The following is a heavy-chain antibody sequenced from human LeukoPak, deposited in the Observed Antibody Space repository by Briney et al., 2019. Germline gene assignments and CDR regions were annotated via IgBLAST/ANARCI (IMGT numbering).Heavy chain of an antibody. CDR2: IRSKANNYAT. V-gene: IGHV3-73*01. CDR3: TRRDTSSFNMDV. Sequence: GGSLRLSCAASGFTFSGSAMHWVRQASGKGLEWVGRIRSKANNYATAYGASVEGRFTISRDDSKNTAYLQMNSLKTEDTAAYYCTRRDTSSFNMDVWGKGTTVTVSS. CDR1: GFTFSGSA. J-gene: IGHJ6*03. D-gene: IGHD6-13*01.